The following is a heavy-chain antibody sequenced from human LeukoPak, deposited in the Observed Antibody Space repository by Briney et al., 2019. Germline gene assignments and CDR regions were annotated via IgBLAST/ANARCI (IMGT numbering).Heavy chain of an antibody. J-gene: IGHJ2*01. CDR2: FDPEYVET. V-gene: IGHV1-24*01. D-gene: IGHD5-24*01. CDR3: VSDRSDGGYAESNGYPTFDL. Sequence: AAVKVSCKVSGYALSESSIHWVRQTPGEGFEWMGGFDPEYVETTYAQKFRGRVTMTEDTSTDTAYMELINLRSDDTAVYYCVSDRSDGGYAESNGYPTFDLWGRGTLVTVSS. CDR1: GYALSESS.